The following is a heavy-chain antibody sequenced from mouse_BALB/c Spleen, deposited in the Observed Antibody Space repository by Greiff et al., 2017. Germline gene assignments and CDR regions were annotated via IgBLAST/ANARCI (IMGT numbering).Heavy chain of an antibody. V-gene: IGHV14-3*02. CDR3: ARGESGFAY. Sequence: VQLKESGAELVKPGASVKLSCTASGFNIKDTYMHWVKQRPEQGLEWIGRIDPANGNTKYDPKFQGKATITADTSSNTAYLQLSSLTSEDTAVYYCARGESGFAYWGQGTLVTVSA. CDR2: IDPANGNT. CDR1: GFNIKDTY. J-gene: IGHJ3*01.